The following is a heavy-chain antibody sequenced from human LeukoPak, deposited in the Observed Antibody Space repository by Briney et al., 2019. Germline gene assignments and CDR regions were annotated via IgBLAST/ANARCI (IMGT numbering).Heavy chain of an antibody. V-gene: IGHV4-34*01. J-gene: IGHJ5*02. CDR3: ARHRFCTNTSCYLGWFDP. Sequence: SETLSLTCAVYGGSFSGYYWSWIRQPPGKGLEWIGEINHSGSTNYNPSLKSRVTISVDTSKNQFSLKLSSVTAADTAVYYCARHRFCTNTSCYLGWFDPWGQGTLVTVSS. CDR2: INHSGST. D-gene: IGHD2-2*01. CDR1: GGSFSGYY.